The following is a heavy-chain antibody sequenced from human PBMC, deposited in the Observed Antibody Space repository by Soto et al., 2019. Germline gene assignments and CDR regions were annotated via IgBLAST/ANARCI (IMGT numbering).Heavy chain of an antibody. V-gene: IGHV3-48*04. CDR2: INAPGETK. Sequence: EVQLVESGGGLVQPGGSLRLSCAASGFTFSNYGMNWARQAPGRGLEWVTHINAPGETKSYSDSVKGRFTVSRDDAKNSLYLQMSSLRADDTAISYCARDPEGINDFGYWGQGPLVTVSS. D-gene: IGHD2-21*01. J-gene: IGHJ4*02. CDR1: GFTFSNYG. CDR3: ARDPEGINDFGY.